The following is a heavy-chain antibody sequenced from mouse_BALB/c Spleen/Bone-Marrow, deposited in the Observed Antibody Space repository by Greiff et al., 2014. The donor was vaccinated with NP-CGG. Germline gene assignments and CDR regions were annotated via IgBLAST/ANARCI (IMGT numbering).Heavy chain of an antibody. D-gene: IGHD1-2*01. V-gene: IGHV2-4*02. J-gene: IGHJ4*01. CDR2: IWGGGST. Sequence: QVQRQQSGPGLVQPSQSLSLSCTVSGFSLTSYGVPWVRQPPGKGLEWLGGIWGGGSTDYNAAFVSRLSISKDNSKSQVFFKMNSLQADDTAIYYCARQPLRRHAMDYWGQGTSVTVSS. CDR3: ARQPLRRHAMDY. CDR1: GFSLTSYG.